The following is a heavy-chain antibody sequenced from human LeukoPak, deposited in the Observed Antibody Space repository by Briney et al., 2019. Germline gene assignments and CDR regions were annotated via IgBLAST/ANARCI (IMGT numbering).Heavy chain of an antibody. V-gene: IGHV3-23*01. D-gene: IGHD5-24*01. CDR3: ARDMVPIKEMATIVEY. CDR1: GFTFSSYA. J-gene: IGHJ4*02. Sequence: GGSLRLSCAGSGFTFSSYAMSWVRQAPGKGLEWVSAISSSGGSTYYADSVKGRFTISRDNSKNTLYLQMDSLRAEDTAVYYCARDMVPIKEMATIVEYWGQGTLVTVSS. CDR2: ISSSGGST.